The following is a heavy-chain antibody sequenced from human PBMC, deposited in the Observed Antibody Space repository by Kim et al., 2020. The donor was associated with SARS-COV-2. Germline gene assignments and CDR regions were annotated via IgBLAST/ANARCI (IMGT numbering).Heavy chain of an antibody. CDR3: ARGRVTMVRGINLYYGM. D-gene: IGHD3-10*01. CDR2: ISSSGTTI. V-gene: IGHV3-48*03. Sequence: GGSLRLSCAASGFSFSSYEMNWVRQAPGKGLEWVSYISSSGTTIYYADSVKGRFTISRDNARNSLYLQINSLRAEDTAVYYCARGRVTMVRGINLYYGM. J-gene: IGHJ6*01. CDR1: GFSFSSYE.